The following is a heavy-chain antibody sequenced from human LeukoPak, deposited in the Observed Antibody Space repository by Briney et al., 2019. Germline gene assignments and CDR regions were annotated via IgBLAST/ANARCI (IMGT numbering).Heavy chain of an antibody. V-gene: IGHV4-59*01. J-gene: IGHJ6*02. CDR1: GGSISSYY. CDR3: ARRFYCSSTSCPYGMDV. CDR2: IFYTGST. D-gene: IGHD2-2*01. Sequence: NPSETLSLTCTVSGGSISSYYRSWIRQPPGKGLEWIGYIFYTGSTNYNPSLKSRVTISVDTSKNQFSLRLSSVTAADTAVYYCARRFYCSSTSCPYGMDVWGQGTTVTVSS.